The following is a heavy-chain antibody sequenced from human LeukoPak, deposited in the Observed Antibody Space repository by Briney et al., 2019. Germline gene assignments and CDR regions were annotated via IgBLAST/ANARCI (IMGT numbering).Heavy chain of an antibody. CDR3: ARDVYYDSSGSLDY. CDR2: IYYSKST. D-gene: IGHD3-22*01. J-gene: IGHJ4*02. V-gene: IGHV4-30-4*02. CDR1: DVSISSCDYY. Sequence: SDTLSLTCTVSDVSISSCDYYWTWIRKPPGKGLEWIGYIYYSKSTYYNPSLKSRDTIYVHTSKNQFSLKPSSVTPADMAVYYCARDVYYDSSGSLDYWGQGNLVTVSP.